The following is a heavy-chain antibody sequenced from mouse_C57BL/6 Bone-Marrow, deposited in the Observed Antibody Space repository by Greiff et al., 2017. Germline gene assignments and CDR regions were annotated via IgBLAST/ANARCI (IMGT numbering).Heavy chain of an antibody. J-gene: IGHJ3*01. CDR1: GFSLTSYG. D-gene: IGHD2-12*01. CDR2: IWRGGST. Sequence: VKLQESGPGLVQPSQSLSITCTVSGFSLTSYGVHWVRQSPGKGLEWLGVIWRGGSTDYNAAFMSRLSITKDNSKSQVFFKMNSLQADDTAIYYCAKNWVYDMAWFAYWGQGTLVTVSA. CDR3: AKNWVYDMAWFAY. V-gene: IGHV2-5*01.